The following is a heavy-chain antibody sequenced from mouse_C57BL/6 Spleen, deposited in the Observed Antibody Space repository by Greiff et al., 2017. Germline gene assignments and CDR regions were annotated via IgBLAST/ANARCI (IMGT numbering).Heavy chain of an antibody. D-gene: IGHD2-10*01. CDR2: IDPNSGGT. V-gene: IGHV1-72*01. Sequence: QVQLQQPGAELVKPGASVKLSCKASGYTFTSYWMHWVKQRPGRGLEWIGRIDPNSGGTKYNEKFKSKATLTVDKPSSTAYMQLRSLTSEDSAVYYCALSYYGNYGYAMDYWGQGTSVTVSS. CDR1: GYTFTSYW. J-gene: IGHJ4*01. CDR3: ALSYYGNYGYAMDY.